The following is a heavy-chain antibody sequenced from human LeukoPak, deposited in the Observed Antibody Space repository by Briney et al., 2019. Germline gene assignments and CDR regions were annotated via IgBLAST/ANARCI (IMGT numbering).Heavy chain of an antibody. CDR1: GGSISSGDYY. CDR2: MYYSGST. CDR3: ARPYYYDSRIDP. J-gene: IGHJ5*02. Sequence: SETLSLTCTVSGGSISSGDYYWSWIRQPPGRGLEGIAYMYYSGSTYYNPSLKSRVTMSADTSKNQLSLKLSSVTAADTAVYYCARPYYYDSRIDPWGQGILVTVSS. V-gene: IGHV4-30-4*01. D-gene: IGHD3-22*01.